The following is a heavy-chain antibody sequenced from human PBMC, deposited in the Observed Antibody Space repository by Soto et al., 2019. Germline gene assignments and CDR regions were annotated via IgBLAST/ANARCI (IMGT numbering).Heavy chain of an antibody. D-gene: IGHD1-26*01. CDR2: MYYSGST. J-gene: IGHJ5*02. CDR1: GASISNTDYS. Sequence: QLQLQESGPGLVKPSETLSLTCTVSGASISNTDYSWGWIRQPPGKGLEWIGTMYYSGSTYYNQSIKSRFTISVHTSRKEFSLKLTSVTAADTAVYYCESDSTTWENNWFNPWGQGTLVTVSS. CDR3: ESDSTTWENNWFNP. V-gene: IGHV4-39*01.